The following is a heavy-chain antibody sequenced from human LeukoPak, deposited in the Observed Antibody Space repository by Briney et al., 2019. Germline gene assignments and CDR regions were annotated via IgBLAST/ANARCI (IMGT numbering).Heavy chain of an antibody. V-gene: IGHV4-59*11. Sequence: SETLSLTCTVSGGSISSHYWSWIRQPPGKGLEWIGYIYYSGGTNYNPSLKSRVTISVDTSKNQFSLKLSSVTAADTAVYYCARATSTFDYWGQGTLVTVSS. J-gene: IGHJ4*02. CDR1: GGSISSHY. CDR3: ARATSTFDY. CDR2: IYYSGGT. D-gene: IGHD5/OR15-5a*01.